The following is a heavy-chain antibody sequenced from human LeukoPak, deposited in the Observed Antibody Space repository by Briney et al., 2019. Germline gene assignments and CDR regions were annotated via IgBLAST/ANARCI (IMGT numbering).Heavy chain of an antibody. CDR3: ARDQYDTWSRRGNFDS. CDR2: IKLDGSEK. CDR1: GFTFGKYW. J-gene: IGHJ4*03. Sequence: GGSLRLSCVASGFTFGKYWMSWVRQAPGKGLEWVANIKLDGSEKNYVDSVKGRFTISRDNTKNSLYLQMNSLRVEDTAVFYCARDQYDTWSRRGNFDSWGQGTTVTVSS. V-gene: IGHV3-7*03. D-gene: IGHD3-3*01.